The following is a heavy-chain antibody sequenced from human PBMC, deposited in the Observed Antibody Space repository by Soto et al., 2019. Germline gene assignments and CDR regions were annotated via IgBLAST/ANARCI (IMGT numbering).Heavy chain of an antibody. CDR3: AKDVPDGVVIIGAFDI. V-gene: IGHV3-23*01. CDR1: GFPFSSYG. CDR2: ISGSGGST. J-gene: IGHJ3*02. D-gene: IGHD3-3*01. Sequence: GGCLRLSCAASGFPFSSYGMHWVRQAPGKGLEWVAAISGSGGSTYYADSVKGRFTISRDNSKNTLYLQMNSLRAEDTAVYYCAKDVPDGVVIIGAFDIWGQGTMVNVSS.